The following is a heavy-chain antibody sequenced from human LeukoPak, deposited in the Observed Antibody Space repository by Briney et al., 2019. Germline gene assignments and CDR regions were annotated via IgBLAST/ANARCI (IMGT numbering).Heavy chain of an antibody. D-gene: IGHD6-19*01. V-gene: IGHV4-39*07. J-gene: IGHJ4*02. CDR2: IYYSGST. CDR1: GGSISSSSYY. CDR3: ARVWIAVAGTGLFDY. Sequence: SETLSLTCTVSGGSISSSSYYWGWIRQPPGKGLEWIGSIYYSGSTYYNPSLKSRVTISVDTSKNQFSLKLSSVTAADTAVYYCARVWIAVAGTGLFDYWGQGTLVTVSS.